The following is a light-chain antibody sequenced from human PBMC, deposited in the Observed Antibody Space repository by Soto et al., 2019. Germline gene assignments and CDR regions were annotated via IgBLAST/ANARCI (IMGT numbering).Light chain of an antibody. V-gene: IGKV3-11*01. Sequence: EIVLTQSPVTLSLSPGERATLSCRASQSVSGYVAWYQQKPGQAPRLLIYDASSRANGIPARFTGSGSGTDFSLTIISLEPEDFAVYYCQQRGTWPTFGQGTKVDIK. CDR3: QQRGTWPT. J-gene: IGKJ1*01. CDR1: QSVSGY. CDR2: DAS.